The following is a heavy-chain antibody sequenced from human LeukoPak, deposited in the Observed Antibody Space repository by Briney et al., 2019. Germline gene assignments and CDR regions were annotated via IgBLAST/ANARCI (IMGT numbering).Heavy chain of an antibody. Sequence: TTAHTLSLTCTVSGYSISSGYYWGWILQPAGKGLEWIGRIYTSRSTNYNPCLKSRLTIPVDTSKNQFSLKLSSVPAADPSIYYCARVKKRGYYYYYMDVWSKGTKVT. CDR3: ARVKKRGYYYYYMDV. CDR1: GYSISSGYY. V-gene: IGHV4-61*02. D-gene: IGHD5-24*01. CDR2: IYTSRST. J-gene: IGHJ6*03.